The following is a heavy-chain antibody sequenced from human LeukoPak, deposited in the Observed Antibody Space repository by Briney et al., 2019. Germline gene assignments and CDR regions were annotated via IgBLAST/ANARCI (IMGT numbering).Heavy chain of an antibody. Sequence: SETLSLTCTVSGSSISSYYWSWIRQHPGKGLEWIGYIYYSGSTYYNPSLKSRVTISVDTSKNQFSLKLSSVTAADTAVYYCARAAADYSNYGWFDPWGQGTLVTVSS. D-gene: IGHD4-11*01. CDR1: GSSISSYY. CDR3: ARAAADYSNYGWFDP. J-gene: IGHJ5*02. CDR2: IYYSGST. V-gene: IGHV4-59*06.